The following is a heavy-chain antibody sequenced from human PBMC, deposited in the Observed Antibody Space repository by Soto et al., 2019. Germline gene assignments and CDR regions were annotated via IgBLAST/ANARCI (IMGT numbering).Heavy chain of an antibody. V-gene: IGHV1-69*12. CDR3: VRVVASPGYPEA. J-gene: IGHJ5*02. D-gene: IGHD5-12*01. Sequence: QVQLVQSGAEVRQPASSVKVSCKTSGGTFSSYAIIWVRQAPGQGLEWMGGIVPIVDTSTYAQKCQGRVTITADESTSTAYMELICMRSDDTAIYYGVRVVASPGYPEAWCQGTLVTVSS. CDR1: GGTFSSYA. CDR2: IVPIVDTS.